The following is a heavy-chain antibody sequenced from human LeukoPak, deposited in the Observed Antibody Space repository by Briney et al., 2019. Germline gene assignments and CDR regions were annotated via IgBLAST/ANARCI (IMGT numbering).Heavy chain of an antibody. Sequence: GGSLRLSCAASGFAFSSYGMNWVRQAPGKRLEWVSYISSSSDSIYYADSVKGRFTISRDNAENSLYLQMNSLRDEDTAVYYCARAMRSGYDYWGQGTLVTVSS. CDR3: ARAMRSGYDY. CDR2: ISSSSDSI. J-gene: IGHJ4*02. D-gene: IGHD5-12*01. V-gene: IGHV3-48*02. CDR1: GFAFSSYG.